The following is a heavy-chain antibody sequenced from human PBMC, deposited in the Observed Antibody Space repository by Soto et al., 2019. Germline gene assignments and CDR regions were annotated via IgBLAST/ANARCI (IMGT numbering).Heavy chain of an antibody. CDR3: ARSGYSRSSMINWFDP. D-gene: IGHD6-6*01. CDR1: GYTFTSYG. CDR2: ISAYNGNT. J-gene: IGHJ5*02. Sequence: QVQLVQSGAEVKKPGASVKVSCKASGYTFTSYGISWVRQAPGQGLEWMGWISAYNGNTNYAQKLQGRVTRTTDTSTSTAYMELGSLRSDDTAVYYCARSGYSRSSMINWFDPWGQGTLVTVSS. V-gene: IGHV1-18*01.